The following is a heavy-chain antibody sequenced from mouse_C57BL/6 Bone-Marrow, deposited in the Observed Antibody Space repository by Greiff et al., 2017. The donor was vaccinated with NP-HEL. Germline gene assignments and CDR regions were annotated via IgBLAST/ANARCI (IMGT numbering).Heavy chain of an antibody. CDR1: GFNIKDDY. CDR3: HDYDWFAY. D-gene: IGHD2-4*01. Sequence: EVKLMESGAELVRPGASVKLSCTASGFNIKDDYMHWVKQRPEQGLEWIGWIDPENGDTEYASKFQGKATITADTSSNTAYLQLSSLTSEDTAVYYCHDYDWFAYWGQGTLVTVSA. V-gene: IGHV14-4*01. J-gene: IGHJ3*01. CDR2: IDPENGDT.